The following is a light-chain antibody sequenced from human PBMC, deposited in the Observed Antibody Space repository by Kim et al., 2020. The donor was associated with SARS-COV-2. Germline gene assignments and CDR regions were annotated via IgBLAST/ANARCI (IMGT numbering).Light chain of an antibody. V-gene: IGKV1-9*01. J-gene: IGKJ1*01. CDR3: QQYNVLPRT. CDR1: QSIGNY. Sequence: SSVGDRVTITCRASQSIGNYLAWYQQDPGKAPKLLIYGASTLQTGVPSRFSGTGSRTEFTLTISSLQPEDFTTYSCQQYNVLPRTFGQGTKVDIK. CDR2: GAS.